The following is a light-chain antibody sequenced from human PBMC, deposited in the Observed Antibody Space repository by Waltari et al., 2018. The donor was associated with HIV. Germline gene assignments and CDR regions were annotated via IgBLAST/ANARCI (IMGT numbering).Light chain of an antibody. V-gene: IGKV2-28*01. J-gene: IGKJ1*01. CDR2: LGS. CDR3: MQALQTPRT. CDR1: ESLLYDNGYNY. Sequence: ETVMTQSPLSLPVTPGEPASISCTSSESLLYDNGYNYLDWYVQKPGQSPQLLIYLGSHRDSGVPDRFSGSGSGTDFTLKISRVEAGDVAVYYCMQALQTPRTFGQGTKVEIK.